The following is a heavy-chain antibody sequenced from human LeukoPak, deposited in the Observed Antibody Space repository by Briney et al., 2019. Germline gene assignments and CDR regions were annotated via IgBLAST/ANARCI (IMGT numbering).Heavy chain of an antibody. CDR2: IYSGGST. Sequence: GGSLRLSCAASGFTVSSNYMSWVRQAPGKGLEWVSVIYSGGSTYYADSVKGRFTISRDNAKNSLYLQTNSLRAEDTAVHYCARVRDLYRDFWGQGTLVTVSS. V-gene: IGHV3-66*01. CDR1: GFTVSSNY. CDR3: ARVRDLYRDF. J-gene: IGHJ4*02. D-gene: IGHD2-2*02.